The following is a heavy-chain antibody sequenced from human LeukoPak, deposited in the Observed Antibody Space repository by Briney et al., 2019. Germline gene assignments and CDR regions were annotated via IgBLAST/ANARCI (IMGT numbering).Heavy chain of an antibody. Sequence: SETLSLTCTVSGGSISSSSYYWGWIRQPPGKGLEWIGSIYYSGSTYYNPSLKSRVTISVDTSKNQFSLKLSSVTAADTAVYYCARDRYYDFWSGNTPRSYNWFDPWGQGTLVTVSS. CDR3: ARDRYYDFWSGNTPRSYNWFDP. V-gene: IGHV4-39*07. CDR2: IYYSGST. CDR1: GGSISSSSYY. J-gene: IGHJ5*02. D-gene: IGHD3-3*01.